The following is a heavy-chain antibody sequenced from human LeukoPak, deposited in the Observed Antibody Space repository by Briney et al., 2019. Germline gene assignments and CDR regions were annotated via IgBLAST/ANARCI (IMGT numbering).Heavy chain of an antibody. Sequence: SGGSLRLSCAASGFTFSSYWMSWVRQAPGKGLEWVANIKQDGSEKYYVDSVKGRFTISRDNAKNSLYLQMNSLRAEDTAVYYCARDVGDVDTGMVTWVAPNWFDPWGQGTLVTVSS. J-gene: IGHJ5*02. CDR3: ARDVGDVDTGMVTWVAPNWFDP. V-gene: IGHV3-7*01. D-gene: IGHD5-18*01. CDR1: GFTFSSYW. CDR2: IKQDGSEK.